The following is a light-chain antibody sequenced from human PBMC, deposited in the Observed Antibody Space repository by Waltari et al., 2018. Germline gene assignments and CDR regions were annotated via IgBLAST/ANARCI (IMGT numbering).Light chain of an antibody. V-gene: IGLV2-14*03. CDR1: SSAVGTFNY. Sequence: QSALTQPASVSGSPGQSTSIPCPGPSSAVGTFNYVWWFQQPPGKAPKLMIYDVTRRPSGVSARFSGSRSSNTASLTISGLQPEDEADYYCSSFRSDETVVFGGGTTLTVL. J-gene: IGLJ2*01. CDR2: DVT. CDR3: SSFRSDETVV.